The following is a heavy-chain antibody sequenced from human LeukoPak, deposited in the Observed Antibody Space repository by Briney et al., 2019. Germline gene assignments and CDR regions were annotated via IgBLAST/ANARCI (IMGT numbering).Heavy chain of an antibody. J-gene: IGHJ4*02. D-gene: IGHD1-26*01. CDR2: INHSGST. V-gene: IGHV4-34*01. CDR1: GGSFSGYY. CDR3: ARLFHPALSGNYPFDY. Sequence: SETLSLTCAVYGGSFSGYYWSWIRQPPGKGLEWIGEINHSGSTNYNPSLKSRVTISVDTSKNQFSLKLSSVTAADTAMYYCARLFHPALSGNYPFDYWGQGTLVTVSS.